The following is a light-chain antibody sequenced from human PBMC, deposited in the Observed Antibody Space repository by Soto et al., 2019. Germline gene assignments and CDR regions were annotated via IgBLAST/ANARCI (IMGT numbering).Light chain of an antibody. CDR3: SSYTSSSTPNYG. CDR1: SSDVGGYNY. CDR2: EVS. V-gene: IGLV2-14*01. Sequence: QSALAQPASVSGSPGQSFTISCTGTSSDVGGYNYVSWYQQHPGKAPKLMIYEVSNRPSGVSNRFSGSKSGNTASLTISGLQAEDEADYYCSSYTSSSTPNYGFGTGTKVTVL. J-gene: IGLJ1*01.